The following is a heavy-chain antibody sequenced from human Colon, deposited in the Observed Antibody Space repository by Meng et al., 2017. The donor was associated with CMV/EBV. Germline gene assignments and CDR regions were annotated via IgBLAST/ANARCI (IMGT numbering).Heavy chain of an antibody. J-gene: IGHJ5*02. Sequence: SETLSLTCTVSGGSISSSNYYWGWIRQPQGKGLEWIASVQYSGSTYYNASLKSRVTISVDTSKNQFSLKLTSVTAADTAVYYCARDPFGCGRSSCDKGASNWFDPWGQGTLVTVSS. V-gene: IGHV4-39*07. CDR3: ARDPFGCGRSSCDKGASNWFDP. CDR1: GGSISSSNYY. CDR2: VQYSGST. D-gene: IGHD2-15*01.